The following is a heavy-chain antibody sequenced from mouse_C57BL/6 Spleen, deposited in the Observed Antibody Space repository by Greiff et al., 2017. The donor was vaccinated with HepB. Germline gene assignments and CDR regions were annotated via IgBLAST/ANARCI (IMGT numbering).Heavy chain of an antibody. CDR1: GFTFSSYA. Sequence: EVKVVESGEGLVKPGGSLKLSCAASGFTFSSYAMSWVRQTPEKRLEWVAYISSGGDYIYYADTVKGRFTISRDNARNTLYLQMSSLKSEDTAMYYCTRDRGLVTTAMDYWGQGTSVTVSS. D-gene: IGHD2-12*01. CDR2: ISSGGDYI. CDR3: TRDRGLVTTAMDY. J-gene: IGHJ4*01. V-gene: IGHV5-9-1*02.